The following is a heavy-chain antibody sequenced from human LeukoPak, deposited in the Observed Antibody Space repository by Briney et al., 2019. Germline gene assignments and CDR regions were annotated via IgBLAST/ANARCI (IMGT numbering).Heavy chain of an antibody. D-gene: IGHD2-2*01. CDR3: ARGQSSLGAFDI. CDR1: GGSISSYY. V-gene: IGHV4-59*07. Sequence: SDTLSLTCTVSGGSISSYYWSWIRQPPGKGREWIGYIYYSGTTKYNPSLRSRVTISVDTSKNQFSLKLNSVTAADTAVYYCARGQSSLGAFDIWGQGTMVTVSS. J-gene: IGHJ3*02. CDR2: IYYSGTT.